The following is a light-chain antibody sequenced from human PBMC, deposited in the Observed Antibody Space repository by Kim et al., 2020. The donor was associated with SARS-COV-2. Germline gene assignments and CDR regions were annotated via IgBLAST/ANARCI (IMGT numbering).Light chain of an antibody. Sequence: ELTQDPAVSVALGQTVRITCQGDSLRSYYATWYQQKPRQAPVLVIYGRNNRPSGIPDRISGSTSGNTASLTISGAQAEDEADFYCQSRDSGGNVVFGGGTKLTVL. V-gene: IGLV3-19*01. CDR2: GRN. J-gene: IGLJ2*01. CDR1: SLRSYY. CDR3: QSRDSGGNVV.